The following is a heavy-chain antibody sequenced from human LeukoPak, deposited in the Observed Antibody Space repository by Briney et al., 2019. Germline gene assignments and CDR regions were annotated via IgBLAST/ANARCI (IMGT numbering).Heavy chain of an antibody. D-gene: IGHD2-2*01. CDR2: ISAYNGNT. J-gene: IGHJ3*02. Sequence: ASVKVSCKASGYTFTSYGISWVRQAPGQGLEWMGWISAYNGNTNYAQKLQGRVTMTTDTSTSTAYMELRSLRSDDTAVYCCAREPLSRDIVVVPAEHAFDIWGQGTMVTVSS. V-gene: IGHV1-18*01. CDR1: GYTFTSYG. CDR3: AREPLSRDIVVVPAEHAFDI.